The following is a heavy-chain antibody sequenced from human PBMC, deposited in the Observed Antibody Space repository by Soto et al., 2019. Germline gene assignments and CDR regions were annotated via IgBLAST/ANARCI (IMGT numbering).Heavy chain of an antibody. CDR2: IRNRGQSHIA. Sequence: PGWSLRLSCAASGFTFSDHYMDWVRQAPGKGLEWVGRIRNRGQSHIADYAASVKGRFTMSRDDSENSLHLQMNSLKTEDTGIYYCASEGLCGADCYFFDYWGQGTQVTVSS. V-gene: IGHV3-72*01. CDR3: ASEGLCGADCYFFDY. D-gene: IGHD2-21*02. CDR1: GFTFSDHY. J-gene: IGHJ4*02.